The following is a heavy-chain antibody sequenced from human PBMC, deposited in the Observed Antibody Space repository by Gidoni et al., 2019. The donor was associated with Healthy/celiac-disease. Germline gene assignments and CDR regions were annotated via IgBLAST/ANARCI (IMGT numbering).Heavy chain of an antibody. CDR2: ISAYNGNT. CDR1: GYNFTSYG. D-gene: IGHD2-8*01. Sequence: QVQLVQSGAEVKKPGASVKVSCKASGYNFTSYGISWVRQAPGQGLEWMGWISAYNGNTNYAQKLQGRVTMTTDTSTSTAYMELRSLRSDDTAVYYCARVGLRKLLMVYVDSYGHYYGMDVWGQGTTVTVSS. V-gene: IGHV1-18*01. J-gene: IGHJ6*02. CDR3: ARVGLRKLLMVYVDSYGHYYGMDV.